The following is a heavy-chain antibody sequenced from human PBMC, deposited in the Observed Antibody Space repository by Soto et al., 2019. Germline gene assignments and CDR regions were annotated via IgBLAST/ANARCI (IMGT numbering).Heavy chain of an antibody. CDR1: GYTFTSYG. V-gene: IGHV1-18*01. J-gene: IGHJ4*02. Sequence: GASVKGSCKASGYTFTSYGISWVRQAPGQGLEWMGWINAYNGNTNYAQKFQGRVTMTTDTSTSTAYMELRSLRSDDTAVYYCARDVGYGLIDYWGQGTLVTVSS. D-gene: IGHD5-18*01. CDR2: INAYNGNT. CDR3: ARDVGYGLIDY.